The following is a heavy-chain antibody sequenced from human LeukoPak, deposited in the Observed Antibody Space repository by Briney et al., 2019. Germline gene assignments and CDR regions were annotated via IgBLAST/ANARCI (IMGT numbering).Heavy chain of an antibody. CDR3: ARDTHDYSNSGGY. CDR1: GGSISSGGYY. D-gene: IGHD4-11*01. CDR2: IYHSGST. Sequence: SETLSLTCTVSGGSISSGGYYWSWIRQPPGKGLEWIGYIYHSGSTYYNPSLKSRVTISVDRSKNQFSLKLSSVTAADTAVYYCARDTHDYSNSGGYWGQGTLVTVSS. V-gene: IGHV4-30-2*01. J-gene: IGHJ4*02.